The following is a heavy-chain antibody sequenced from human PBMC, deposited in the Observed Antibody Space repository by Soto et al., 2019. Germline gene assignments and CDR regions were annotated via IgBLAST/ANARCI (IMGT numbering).Heavy chain of an antibody. J-gene: IGHJ4*02. CDR1: GFTFTNFA. D-gene: IGHD2-2*01. CDR2: ISGTGDTT. CDR3: AKGYCSSTSCSFDY. Sequence: GGSLRLSCYASGFTFTNFAMNWVRQAPGKGLEWVSVISGTGDTTYNADSVKGRFTISRDNSMNTAFLQMNSLRAEDTALYYCAKGYCSSTSCSFDYWGQGTLVTVSS. V-gene: IGHV3-23*01.